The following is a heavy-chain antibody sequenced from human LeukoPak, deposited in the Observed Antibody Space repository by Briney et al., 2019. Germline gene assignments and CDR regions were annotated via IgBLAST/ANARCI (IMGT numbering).Heavy chain of an antibody. J-gene: IGHJ5*02. CDR3: ARDQRIAVAGNIVLEPYNRFDP. D-gene: IGHD6-19*01. CDR2: ISAYNGNT. CDR1: GYTFTSYG. Sequence: ASVKVSCKASGYTFTSYGISWVRQAPGQGLEWMGWISAYNGNTNYAQKLQGRVTMTTDTSTSTAYMELRSLRSDDTAVYYCARDQRIAVAGNIVLEPYNRFDPWGQGTLVTVSS. V-gene: IGHV1-18*01.